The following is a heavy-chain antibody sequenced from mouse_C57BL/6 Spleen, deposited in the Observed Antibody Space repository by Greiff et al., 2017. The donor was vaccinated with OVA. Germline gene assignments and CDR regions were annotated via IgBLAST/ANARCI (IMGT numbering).Heavy chain of an antibody. D-gene: IGHD2-4*01. V-gene: IGHV1-26*01. CDR2: INPNNGGT. CDR3: AKYDYDGGVYYYAMDY. Sequence: VQLKQSGPELVKPGASVKISCKASGYTFTDYYMNWVKQSHGKSLEWIGDINPNNGGTSYNQKFKGKATLTVDKSSSTAYMELRSLTSEDSAVYYCAKYDYDGGVYYYAMDYWGQGTSVTVSS. J-gene: IGHJ4*01. CDR1: GYTFTDYY.